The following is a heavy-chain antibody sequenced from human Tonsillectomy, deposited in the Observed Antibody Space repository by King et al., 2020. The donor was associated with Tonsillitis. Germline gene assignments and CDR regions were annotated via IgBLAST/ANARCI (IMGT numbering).Heavy chain of an antibody. CDR1: GYSISSGYY. J-gene: IGHJ3*01. CDR2: IHHSGST. CDR3: ARDFWDGVYAFDV. Sequence: QLQESGPGLVKPSETLSLTCVVSGYSISSGYYWGWIRQPPGKGLEWIGSIHHSGSTFYNPSLKSRVTISVDTSKKQFSLKMRSVTAADTAVYYCARDFWDGVYAFDVWGQGTMVTVSS. V-gene: IGHV4-38-2*02. D-gene: IGHD3-3*01.